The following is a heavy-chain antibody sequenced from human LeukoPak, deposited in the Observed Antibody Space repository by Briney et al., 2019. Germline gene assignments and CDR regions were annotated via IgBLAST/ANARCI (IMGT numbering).Heavy chain of an antibody. J-gene: IGHJ5*02. Sequence: SQTLSLSCAVSGGSISSGDYDWGWLRQPPGKGPEWAAYIYYNGNTYYHPSLKSRATISVDTSKNQFSLKLSSVTDADTAVYYGAREIETTIRGGGVRWFDHWGQGTPVTVSS. CDR3: AREIETTIRGGGVRWFDH. D-gene: IGHD3-10*01. V-gene: IGHV4-30-4*08. CDR2: IYYNGNT. CDR1: GGSISSGDYD.